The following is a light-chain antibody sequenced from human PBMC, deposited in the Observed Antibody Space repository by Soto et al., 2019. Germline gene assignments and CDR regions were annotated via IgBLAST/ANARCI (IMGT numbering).Light chain of an antibody. CDR3: QQYNDYQYT. J-gene: IGKJ2*01. CDR1: QSVTTW. CDR2: KAT. Sequence: DIQMTQSPSTLSASVGDRVTITCRASQSVTTWLAWYQQKPGKAPKLLIYKATNLQSGVPSRFSGSGSGTEFSHTISSLQPEHFAIYYCQQYNDYQYTFGQGTKLEIK. V-gene: IGKV1-5*03.